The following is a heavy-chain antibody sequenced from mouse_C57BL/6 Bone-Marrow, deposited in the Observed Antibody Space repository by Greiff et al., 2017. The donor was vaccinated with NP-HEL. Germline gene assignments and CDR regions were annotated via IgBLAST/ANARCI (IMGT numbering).Heavy chain of an antibody. Sequence: EVKVEESGPGLVKPSQSLSLTCSVTGYSITSGYYWNWIRQFPGNKLEWMGYISYDGSNNYNPSLKNRISITRDTSKNQFFLKLNSVTTEDTATYYCAKLPWFAYWGQGTLVTVSA. CDR3: AKLPWFAY. CDR2: ISYDGSN. V-gene: IGHV3-6*01. CDR1: GYSITSGYY. J-gene: IGHJ3*01.